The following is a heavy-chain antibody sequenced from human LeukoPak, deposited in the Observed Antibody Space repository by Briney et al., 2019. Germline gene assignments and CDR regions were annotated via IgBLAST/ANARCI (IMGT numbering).Heavy chain of an antibody. CDR1: GSTFSSYS. V-gene: IGHV3-21*01. CDR3: ARADWDTAMIDY. CDR2: ISSSSSYI. Sequence: TGGSLRLSCAASGSTFSSYSMNWVRQAPGKGLEWVSSISSSSSYIYCADSVKGRFTISRDNAKNSLYLQMNSLRAEDTAVYYCARADWDTAMIDYWGQGTLVTVSS. J-gene: IGHJ4*02. D-gene: IGHD5-18*01.